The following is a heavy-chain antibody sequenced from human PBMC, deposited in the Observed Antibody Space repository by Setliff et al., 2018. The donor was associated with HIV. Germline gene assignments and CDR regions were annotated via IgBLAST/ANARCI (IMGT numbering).Heavy chain of an antibody. CDR2: INTHSGYT. J-gene: IGHJ4*02. D-gene: IGHD5-12*01. CDR1: GYTFNNYD. Sequence: ASVKVSCKASGYTFNNYDISWVRQAPGQGLEWMGWINTHSGYTNYAQNVQGRVTVTMDTSTSTAYMELRSLKSDDTAVYYCARGKTWLRFFDYWGQGTLVTVSS. CDR3: ARGKTWLRFFDY. V-gene: IGHV1-18*01.